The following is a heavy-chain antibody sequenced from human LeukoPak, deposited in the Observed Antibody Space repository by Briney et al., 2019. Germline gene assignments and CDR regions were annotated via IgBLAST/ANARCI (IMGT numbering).Heavy chain of an antibody. J-gene: IGHJ4*02. CDR1: GGSISSSSFY. V-gene: IGHV4-39*01. D-gene: IGHD3-9*01. CDR3: ARVLRYFDWPCDY. Sequence: SETLSLTCTISGGSISSSSFYWGWIRQPPGKGLEWIGSINYGGSTSYNPSLKNRVTASLDTSKTQFSLRLSSVTAADTAVYYCARVLRYFDWPCDYWGQGTLVTVSS. CDR2: INYGGST.